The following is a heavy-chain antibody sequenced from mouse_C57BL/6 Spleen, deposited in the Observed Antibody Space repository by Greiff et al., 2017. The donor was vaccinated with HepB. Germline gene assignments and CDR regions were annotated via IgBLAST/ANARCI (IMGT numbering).Heavy chain of an antibody. Sequence: EVQLVESGGDLVKPGGSLKLSCAASGFTFSSYGMSWVRQTPDKRLEWVATISSGGSYTYYPDSVKGRFTISRDNAKNTLYLQMSSLKSEDTAMYYCARQGGSTKGDYFDYWGQGTTLTVSS. J-gene: IGHJ2*01. V-gene: IGHV5-6*01. CDR1: GFTFSSYG. D-gene: IGHD1-3*01. CDR3: ARQGGSTKGDYFDY. CDR2: ISSGGSYT.